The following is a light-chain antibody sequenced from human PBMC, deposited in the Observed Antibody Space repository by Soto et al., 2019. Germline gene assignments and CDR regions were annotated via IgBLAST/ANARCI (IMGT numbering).Light chain of an antibody. CDR3: QYYYESSP. J-gene: IGKJ4*01. Sequence: EIVLTQSPGTLSLSPGERATLSCWASQSFSTNQLAWYQQKPGQAPRLLIYGASSRATGIADRFSGSGSGTDFTLTITRLEPEDFAVYYCQYYYESSPFGRGTKVDIK. CDR1: QSFSTNQ. V-gene: IGKV3-20*01. CDR2: GAS.